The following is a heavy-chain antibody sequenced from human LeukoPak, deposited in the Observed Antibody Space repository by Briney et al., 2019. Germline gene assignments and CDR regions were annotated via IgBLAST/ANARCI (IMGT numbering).Heavy chain of an antibody. D-gene: IGHD6-13*01. CDR3: ARGLSSSWYGSVFDY. V-gene: IGHV3-66*01. CDR1: GFTVTSNY. CDR2: IYSGGST. J-gene: IGHJ4*02. Sequence: GGSLRLFCAASGFTVTSNYMSWVRQAPGKGLEWVSVIYSGGSTYYADSVKGRFTISRDNSKNTLYLQMNSLRAEDTAVYYCARGLSSSWYGSVFDYWGQGTLVTVSS.